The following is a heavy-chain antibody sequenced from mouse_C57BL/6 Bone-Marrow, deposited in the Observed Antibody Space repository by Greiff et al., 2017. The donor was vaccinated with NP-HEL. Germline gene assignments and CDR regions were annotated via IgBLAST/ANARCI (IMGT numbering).Heavy chain of an antibody. CDR2: IFPGSGST. CDR3: ASTNYYGSSSAWFAY. D-gene: IGHD1-1*01. J-gene: IGHJ3*01. V-gene: IGHV1-75*01. CDR1: GYTFTDYY. Sequence: VKLMESGPELVKPGASVKISCKASGYTFTDYYINWVKQRPGQGLEWIGWIFPGSGSTYYNEKFKGKATLTVDKSSSTAYMLLSSLTSEDSAVYFCASTNYYGSSSAWFAYWGQGTLVTVSA.